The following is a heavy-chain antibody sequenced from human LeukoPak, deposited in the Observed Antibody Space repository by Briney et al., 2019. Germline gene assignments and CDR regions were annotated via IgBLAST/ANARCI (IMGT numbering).Heavy chain of an antibody. V-gene: IGHV4-39*07. CDR2: IYHSGST. CDR3: ARGNSDRFPPYMDY. Sequence: SETLSLTCTVSGGSISSRSYYWGWIRQPPGKGLEWIGSIYHSGSTYYHPSLKSRVTLSVDTSKNQISLRLSSVTAADTAIYYGARGNSDRFPPYMDYWGQGILVIVSS. J-gene: IGHJ4*02. CDR1: GGSISSRSYY. D-gene: IGHD2-21*01.